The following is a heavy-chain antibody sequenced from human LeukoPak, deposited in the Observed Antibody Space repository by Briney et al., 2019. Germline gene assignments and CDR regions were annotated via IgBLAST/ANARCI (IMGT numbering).Heavy chain of an antibody. CDR1: GFIFSRHA. D-gene: IGHD1-20*01. V-gene: IGHV3-23*01. J-gene: IGHJ6*02. Sequence: QAGGSLRLSCAASGFIFSRHAMSWVRQAPGKGLEWVSAITGSGDSTYYADSVKGRFTISRDNSKNSLYLQMNNLRAEDTAIYYCAKDITSYYYPYYGMDVWGQGTTVTVSS. CDR2: ITGSGDST. CDR3: AKDITSYYYPYYGMDV.